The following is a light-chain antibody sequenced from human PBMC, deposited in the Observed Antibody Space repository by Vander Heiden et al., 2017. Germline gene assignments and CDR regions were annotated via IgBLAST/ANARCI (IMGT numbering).Light chain of an antibody. CDR3: QSYDGTHVI. Sequence: FMLTQPHPVSDSPGKTVTISCTRSSGNVASDFVQWYQQRPGRAPMIVMSENSRRPSGVPDRFSGSIDRSSNSASLTISGLMTEDEADYFCQSYDGTHVIFGGGSRLTVL. CDR2: ENS. J-gene: IGLJ2*01. V-gene: IGLV6-57*04. CDR1: SGNVASDF.